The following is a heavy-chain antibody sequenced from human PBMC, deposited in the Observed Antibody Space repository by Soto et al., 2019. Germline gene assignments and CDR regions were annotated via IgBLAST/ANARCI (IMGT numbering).Heavy chain of an antibody. D-gene: IGHD2-2*01. Sequence: QVQLVQSGAEVKKPGASVKVSCKASGYTFTSYAMHWVRQAPGQRLDWMGWINAGNGNTKYSQKFQGRVTITRDTSASTAYMELSSLRTEDRAVYYCARDIVVVPAAFVARGFDYWGQGTLVTVSS. J-gene: IGHJ4*02. CDR1: GYTFTSYA. CDR2: INAGNGNT. CDR3: ARDIVVVPAAFVARGFDY. V-gene: IGHV1-3*01.